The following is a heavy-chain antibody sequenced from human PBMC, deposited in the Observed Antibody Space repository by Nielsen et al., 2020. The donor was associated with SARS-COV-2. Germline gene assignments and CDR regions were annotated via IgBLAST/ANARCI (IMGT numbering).Heavy chain of an antibody. CDR1: GGSISSSSYY. J-gene: IGHJ4*02. D-gene: IGHD5-24*01. Sequence: SETLSLTCTVSGGSISSSSYYWGWIRQPPGKGLEWIGSIYYSGSTYYNPSLKSRVTISVDTSKNQFSLKLSSVTAADTAVYYCARLGGMATMGHWGQGTLVTVSS. V-gene: IGHV4-39*01. CDR2: IYYSGST. CDR3: ARLGGMATMGH.